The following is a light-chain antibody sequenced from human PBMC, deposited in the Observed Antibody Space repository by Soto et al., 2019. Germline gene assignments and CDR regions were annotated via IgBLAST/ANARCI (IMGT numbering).Light chain of an antibody. Sequence: IKMTQPPCALSASAGDGGHITCLGSQSISSWLAWYQQKPGKAPKLLIYAASSLQSGVPSRFSGSGFGTDFTLTISSLQPEDFATYYCQQSYSTPPWKVGQGNKGGIK. CDR3: QQSYSTPPWK. CDR2: AAS. CDR1: QSISSW. V-gene: IGKV1-39*01. J-gene: IGKJ1*01.